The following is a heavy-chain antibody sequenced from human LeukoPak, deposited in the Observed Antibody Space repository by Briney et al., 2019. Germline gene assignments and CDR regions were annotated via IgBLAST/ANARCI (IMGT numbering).Heavy chain of an antibody. Sequence: GGSLRLSCAASGFTFSSYAMSWVRQAPGKGLVWVSRIISDGSSASYADSVKGRFTMSRDNAKNTLHLQMNSLRVEDTAVYYCVRDSNYHPDCWGQGTLVTVSS. CDR2: IISDGSSA. D-gene: IGHD4-11*01. J-gene: IGHJ4*02. CDR1: GFTFSSYA. CDR3: VRDSNYHPDC. V-gene: IGHV3-74*01.